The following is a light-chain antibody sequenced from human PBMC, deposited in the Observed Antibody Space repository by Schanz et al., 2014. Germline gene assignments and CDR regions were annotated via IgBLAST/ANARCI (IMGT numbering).Light chain of an antibody. CDR3: QQRSNWPLT. V-gene: IGKV3-15*01. CDR1: QSVSSN. Sequence: EIVMTQSPATLSVSPGERATLSCRASQSVSSNLAWYQQKPGQAPRLLIHGASTRATGIPARFSGSGSGTDFTLTISSLEPEDFAVYHCQQRSNWPLTFGGGTRVEIK. J-gene: IGKJ4*01. CDR2: GAS.